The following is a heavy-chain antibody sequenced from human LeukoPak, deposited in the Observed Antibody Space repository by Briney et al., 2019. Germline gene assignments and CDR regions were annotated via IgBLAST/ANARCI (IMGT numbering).Heavy chain of an antibody. V-gene: IGHV3-33*01. CDR1: GFTFSSYG. CDR3: ATDPTVIDGWAFDI. J-gene: IGHJ3*02. CDR2: IWYDGSNK. Sequence: GRSLRLSCAASGFTFSSYGMHWVRQAPGKGLEWVAVIWYDGSNKYYADSVKGRFTISRDNSKNTLYLQMNSLRAEDTAVYYCATDPTVIDGWAFDIWGQGTMVTVSS. D-gene: IGHD4-17*01.